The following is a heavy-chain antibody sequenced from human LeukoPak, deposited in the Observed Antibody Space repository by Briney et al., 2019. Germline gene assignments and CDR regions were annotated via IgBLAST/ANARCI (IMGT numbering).Heavy chain of an antibody. CDR2: IRYDGSDK. V-gene: IGHV3-30*02. CDR3: AKDTPAAGYYIDS. J-gene: IGHJ4*02. CDR1: GFTLRGYG. D-gene: IGHD6-13*01. Sequence: GGSLRLSCAASGFTLRGYGMHWVRQAPGKGLEWVAFIRYDGSDKSYADSVKGRFTISRDNSENTLYLQINSLRVEDTAVYYCAKDTPAAGYYIDSWGQGSLVTVSS.